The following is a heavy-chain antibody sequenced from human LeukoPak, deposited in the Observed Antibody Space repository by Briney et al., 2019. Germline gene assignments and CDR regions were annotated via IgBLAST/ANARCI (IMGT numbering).Heavy chain of an antibody. V-gene: IGHV3-23*01. CDR2: ISGSGGST. CDR1: GFTFSSYA. Sequence: GGSLRLSCAASGFTFSSYAMSWVRQAPGKGLEWVSAISGSGGSTYYADPVKGRFTISRDNSKNTLYLQMNSLRAEDTAVYYCAKDKIRRLVVAATYFDYWGQGTLVTVSS. D-gene: IGHD2-15*01. J-gene: IGHJ4*02. CDR3: AKDKIRRLVVAATYFDY.